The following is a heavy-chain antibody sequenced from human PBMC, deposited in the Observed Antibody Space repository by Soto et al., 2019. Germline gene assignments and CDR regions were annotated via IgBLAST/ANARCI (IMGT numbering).Heavy chain of an antibody. Sequence: SVAGDSRSSYYWSCIRQHPGKGLEWIGYIYYSGSTNYNPSLKSRVTISVDTSKNQFSLKLSSVTAADTAVYYCARHLWVGSSWYLGAFDIWGQGTMVTVSS. CDR3: ARHLWVGSSWYLGAFDI. CDR1: GDSRSSYY. J-gene: IGHJ3*02. D-gene: IGHD6-13*01. V-gene: IGHV4-59*08. CDR2: IYYSGST.